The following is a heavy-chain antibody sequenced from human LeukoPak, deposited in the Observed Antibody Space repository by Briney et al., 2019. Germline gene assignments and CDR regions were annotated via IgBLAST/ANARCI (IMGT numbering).Heavy chain of an antibody. D-gene: IGHD4-17*01. CDR3: ARDLVFAVTKATDY. Sequence: ASVKVSCKASGYTFTGYYMHWVRQAPGQGLEWMGWINPNSGGTNYAQKFQGRVTMTRDTSISTAYMELSRLRSDDTAVYYCARDLVFAVTKATDYWGRGTLVTVSS. J-gene: IGHJ4*02. CDR2: INPNSGGT. V-gene: IGHV1-2*02. CDR1: GYTFTGYY.